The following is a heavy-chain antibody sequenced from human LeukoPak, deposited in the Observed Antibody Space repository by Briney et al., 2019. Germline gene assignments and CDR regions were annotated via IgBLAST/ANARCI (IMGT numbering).Heavy chain of an antibody. CDR3: ARGKRDYVWGSYPKDY. CDR1: GYTFTGFY. J-gene: IGHJ4*02. Sequence: ASVKVSCKASGYTFTGFYMHWVRQAPGQGLEWMGWSNPNSGGTNYAQKFQGRVTMTRDTSISTAYMELSRLRSDDPAVYYCARGKRDYVWGSYPKDYWGQGTLVTVSS. D-gene: IGHD3-16*02. V-gene: IGHV1-2*02. CDR2: SNPNSGGT.